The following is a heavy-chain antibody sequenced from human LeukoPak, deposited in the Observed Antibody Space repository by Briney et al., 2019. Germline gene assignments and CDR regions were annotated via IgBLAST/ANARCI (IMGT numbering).Heavy chain of an antibody. D-gene: IGHD3-3*01. J-gene: IGHJ5*02. Sequence: ASVKVSCKASGYTFTSYYMHWVRQAPGQGLEWMGWINPNSGGTNYAQKFQGRVTMTRDTSISTAYMELSRLRSDDTAVYYCARARFTIFGVVDPWGQGTLVTVSS. CDR3: ARARFTIFGVVDP. CDR1: GYTFTSYY. V-gene: IGHV1-2*02. CDR2: INPNSGGT.